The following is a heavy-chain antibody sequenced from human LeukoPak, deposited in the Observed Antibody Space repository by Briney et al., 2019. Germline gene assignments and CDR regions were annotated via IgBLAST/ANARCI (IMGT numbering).Heavy chain of an antibody. CDR2: ISSSSTTI. J-gene: IGHJ3*02. Sequence: GGSLRLSCAASGFTLSSYNMNWVRQAPGKGLEWVSYISSSSTTIYYADSVKGRFTISRDNAKNSLYLQMNSLRDEDTAVYYCARGSPEWLLDAFDIWGQGTMVTVSS. CDR3: ARGSPEWLLDAFDI. V-gene: IGHV3-48*02. D-gene: IGHD3-3*01. CDR1: GFTLSSYN.